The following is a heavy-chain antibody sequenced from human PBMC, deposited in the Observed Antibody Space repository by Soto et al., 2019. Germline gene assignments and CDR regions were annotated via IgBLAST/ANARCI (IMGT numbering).Heavy chain of an antibody. Sequence: QLQLQESGSGLVKPSQTLSLTCAVSGGSISSGGYSWSWIRQPPGKGLEWVGYIYHSGSTYYNPSLQIRLTISVYRSKNQFSLKLSSVPAADTAVYYCARASRRITIFGVVIKSFDIWGQGKIVTVSS. J-gene: IGHJ3*02. D-gene: IGHD3-3*01. V-gene: IGHV4-30-2*01. CDR3: ARASRRITIFGVVIKSFDI. CDR1: GGSISSGGYS. CDR2: IYHSGST.